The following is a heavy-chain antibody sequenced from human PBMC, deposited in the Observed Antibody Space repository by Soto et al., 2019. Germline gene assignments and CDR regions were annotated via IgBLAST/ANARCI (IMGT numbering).Heavy chain of an antibody. CDR2: ISPDGRTT. V-gene: IGHV3-7*01. J-gene: IGHJ6*02. CDR1: GFMFSRSW. D-gene: IGHD3-22*01. CDR3: ARSPPGGYHYYYGLDV. Sequence: GGSLRLSCAASGFMFSRSWMSWVRQAPGEGLKWVASISPDGRTTYYVDSVEGRFTISRDNAENSVYLQMNSLRAGDTAVYYCARSPPGGYHYYYGLDVWGQGTTVTVSS.